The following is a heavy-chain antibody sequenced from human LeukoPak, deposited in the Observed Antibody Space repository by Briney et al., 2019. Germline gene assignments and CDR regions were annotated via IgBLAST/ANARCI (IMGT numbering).Heavy chain of an antibody. Sequence: SVKVSCKASGGTFSSYAISWVRQAPGQGLEWMGGIIPIFGTANYAQKFQGRVTITADESTSTAYMELSSLRSEDTAVYYCARYSETFGVVTQYNRFDPWGQGTLVTVSS. CDR1: GGTFSSYA. D-gene: IGHD3-3*01. CDR2: IIPIFGTA. CDR3: ARYSETFGVVTQYNRFDP. V-gene: IGHV1-69*13. J-gene: IGHJ5*02.